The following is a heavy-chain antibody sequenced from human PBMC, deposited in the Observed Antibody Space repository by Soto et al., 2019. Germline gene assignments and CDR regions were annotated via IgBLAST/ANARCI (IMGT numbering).Heavy chain of an antibody. Sequence: ASVKVSCKASGGTFSSYAISWVRQAPGQGLEWMGGIIPIFGTANYAQKFQGRVTITADESTSTAYMELSSLRSEDTAVYYCARTIVGATSHYYYGMDVWGQGTTVTVSS. J-gene: IGHJ6*02. CDR1: GGTFSSYA. CDR2: IIPIFGTA. CDR3: ARTIVGATSHYYYGMDV. D-gene: IGHD1-26*01. V-gene: IGHV1-69*13.